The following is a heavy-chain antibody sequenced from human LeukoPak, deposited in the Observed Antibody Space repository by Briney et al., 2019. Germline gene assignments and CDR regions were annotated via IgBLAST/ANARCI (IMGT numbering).Heavy chain of an antibody. CDR2: IYYSGNT. J-gene: IGHJ3*02. CDR3: ARVKGPGYDFWSGYPTPDAFDI. D-gene: IGHD3-3*01. V-gene: IGHV4-59*07. Sequence: PSDTLSLTCTVSGGFISSYYWSWIRQPPGKGLEWIGYIYYSGNTDYNPSLESRVTISVDMSKNQFSLKLRSVTAADTAVYYCARVKGPGYDFWSGYPTPDAFDIWGQGTMVTVSS. CDR1: GGFISSYY.